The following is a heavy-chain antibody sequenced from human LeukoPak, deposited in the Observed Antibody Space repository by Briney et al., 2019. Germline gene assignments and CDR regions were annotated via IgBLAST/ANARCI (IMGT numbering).Heavy chain of an antibody. D-gene: IGHD3-10*01. CDR1: GFTFNTAW. J-gene: IGHJ5*02. V-gene: IGHV3-15*01. CDR3: TTEYYGYDHH. CDR2: VKIKNTGGTT. Sequence: NPAGSLRLSCAASGFTFNTAWMSWVRQAPRKGLEWVGHVKIKNTGGTTDYAAPVKGRFTISRDDSKTTLYLQMNRLKTEDTAVYYCTTEYYGYDHHWGQGPLVTVSS.